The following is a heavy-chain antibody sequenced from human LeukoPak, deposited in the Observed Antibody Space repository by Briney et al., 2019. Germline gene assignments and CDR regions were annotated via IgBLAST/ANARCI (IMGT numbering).Heavy chain of an antibody. D-gene: IGHD7-27*01. J-gene: IGHJ4*02. V-gene: IGHV3-11*04. Sequence: PGGSLRLSCAASGFTFSDYYMNWIRQAPGKGLEWVSYISSSGGTTYYADSVKGRFTISRDNAKNSLYLQMNSLRAEDTAVYYCAALLGGPHPGYWGQGTLVTVSS. CDR2: ISSSGGTT. CDR1: GFTFSDYY. CDR3: AALLGGPHPGY.